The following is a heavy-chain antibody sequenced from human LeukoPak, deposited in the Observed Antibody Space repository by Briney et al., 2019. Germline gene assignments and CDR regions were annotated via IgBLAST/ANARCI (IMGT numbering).Heavy chain of an antibody. V-gene: IGHV3-30*03. Sequence: GGSLRLSCAASGFTFRSYSINWVRQAPGKGLEWVAVISYDGSNKYYADSVKGRFTISRDNSKNTLYLQMNSLRAEDTAVYYCATSGAESSGYSSYYYYGMDVWGQGTTVTVSS. CDR1: GFTFRSYS. CDR3: ATSGAESSGYSSYYYYGMDV. CDR2: ISYDGSNK. J-gene: IGHJ6*02. D-gene: IGHD5-12*01.